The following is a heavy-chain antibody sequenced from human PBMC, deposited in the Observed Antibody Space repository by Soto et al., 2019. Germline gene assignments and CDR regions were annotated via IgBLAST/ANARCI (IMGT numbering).Heavy chain of an antibody. Sequence: EAQLVQSGGGLVQPGGSMRLSCTASGFTFSSYWMHWVRQAPGKGLVWVSSIKTDGSLTPYADSVKGRFTISRDNAKNTAYLQMNSLRAEDTAVYYCARDEGVPMVRGYDNWGLGTLVAVSS. CDR3: ARDEGVPMVRGYDN. J-gene: IGHJ4*02. D-gene: IGHD3-10*01. CDR2: IKTDGSLT. V-gene: IGHV3-74*03. CDR1: GFTFSSYW.